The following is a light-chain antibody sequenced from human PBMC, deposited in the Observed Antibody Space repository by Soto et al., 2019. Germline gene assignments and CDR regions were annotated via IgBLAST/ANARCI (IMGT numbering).Light chain of an antibody. V-gene: IGLV1-40*01. CDR1: SSNIGAGYD. CDR2: ANS. J-gene: IGLJ2*01. Sequence: QAVVTQPPSVSGAPGQRVTISCTGSSSNIGAGYDVHWYQQLPGTAPKLLIYANSNRPSGVPDRFSGSKSGTSASLAITGRQAEDEADYYCQSYDSSLSGVVFGGGTKVTVL. CDR3: QSYDSSLSGVV.